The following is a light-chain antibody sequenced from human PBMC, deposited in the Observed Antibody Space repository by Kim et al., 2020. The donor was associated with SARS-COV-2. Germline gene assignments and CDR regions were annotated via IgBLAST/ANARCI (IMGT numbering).Light chain of an antibody. CDR2: RNN. Sequence: QAGLTQPPSVSKGLRQTATLTCTGNSNNVGNEGAAWLQQHQGHPPKLLSYRNNDRPSGISERLSASRSGNTASLTVTGLQPEDEADYYCSAWASRLSAWVFGGGTQLTVL. V-gene: IGLV10-54*01. CDR1: SNNVGNEG. J-gene: IGLJ3*02. CDR3: SAWASRLSAWV.